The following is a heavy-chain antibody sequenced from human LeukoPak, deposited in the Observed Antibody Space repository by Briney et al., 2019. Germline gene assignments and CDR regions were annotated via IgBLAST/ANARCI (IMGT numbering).Heavy chain of an antibody. CDR3: AKLLTFSSSWYDAFDI. CDR2: ISYDGSNK. J-gene: IGHJ3*02. Sequence: GGSLRLSCAASGFTFSSYAMHWVRQAPGKGLEWVAVISYDGSNKYYADSVEGRFTISRDNSKNTLYLQMNSLRAEDTAVYYCAKLLTFSSSWYDAFDIWGQGTMVTVSS. D-gene: IGHD6-13*01. V-gene: IGHV3-30*01. CDR1: GFTFSSYA.